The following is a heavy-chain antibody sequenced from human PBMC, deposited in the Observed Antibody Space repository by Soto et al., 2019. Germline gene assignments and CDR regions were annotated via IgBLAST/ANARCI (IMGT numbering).Heavy chain of an antibody. D-gene: IGHD2-21*02. CDR3: ARGDDGGDRDYYCLDV. CDR2: IYYSGSI. CDR1: GGSISSDDYH. Sequence: QVQLQQSGPGLVKPSQTLSLTCTVSGGSISSDDYHWTWIRQPPGKGLEWIGYIYYSGSIFYNPCLKSRVTISVDTSTYQFSLNLSSVTAADTAVYFCARGDDGGDRDYYCLDVWGQGTTVNVSS. J-gene: IGHJ6*02. V-gene: IGHV4-30-4*08.